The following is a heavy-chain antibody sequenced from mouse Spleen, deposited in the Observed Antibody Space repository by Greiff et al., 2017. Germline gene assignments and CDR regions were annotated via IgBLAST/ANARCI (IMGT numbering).Heavy chain of an antibody. CDR1: GYSITSGYY. D-gene: IGHD2-1*01. CDR3: ARGEVYGNYDY. CDR2: ISYDGSN. J-gene: IGHJ2*01. V-gene: IGHV3-6*01. Sequence: ESGPGLVKPSQSLSLTCSVTGYSITSGYYWNWIRQFPGNKLEWMGYISYDGSNNYNPSLKNRISITRDTSKNQFFLKLNSVTTEDTATYYCARGEVYGNYDYWGQGTTLTVSS.